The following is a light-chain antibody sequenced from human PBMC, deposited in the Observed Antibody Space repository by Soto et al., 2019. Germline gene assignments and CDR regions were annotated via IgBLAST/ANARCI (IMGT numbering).Light chain of an antibody. CDR1: SFDVDDYNS. CDR3: TSFAPGRVYV. V-gene: IGLV2-14*01. Sequence: SVLTQPASVSGSPGQSITISCTGTSFDVDDYNSVSWYQQPPGKAPKLIIYEVNNRPSGVSNRFSGSNSDNTASLTISGLQAEDEGDYYCTSFAPGRVYVFGSGTKVTVL. CDR2: EVN. J-gene: IGLJ1*01.